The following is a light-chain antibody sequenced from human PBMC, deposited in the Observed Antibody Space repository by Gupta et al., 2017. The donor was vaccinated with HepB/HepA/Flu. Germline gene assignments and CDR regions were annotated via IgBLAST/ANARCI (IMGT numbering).Light chain of an antibody. CDR2: LGS. V-gene: IGKV2-28*01. J-gene: IGKJ5*01. CDR3: RQQLQTPIT. CDR1: QSLLHSNGYNY. Sequence: TRSPISRPVTPGEPASISCRSSQSLLHSNGYNYLDCYLQKPLQSPQLLIYLGSNRASGVPDRFSGSGSGTDFNLIISRVEAEDVRVYYFRQQLQTPITFGQGTLLEIK.